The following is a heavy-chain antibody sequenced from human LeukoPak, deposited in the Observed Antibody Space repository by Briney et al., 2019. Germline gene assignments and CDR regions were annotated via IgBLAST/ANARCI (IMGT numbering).Heavy chain of an antibody. V-gene: IGHV3-23*01. Sequence: PGGSLRLSCAASGFTFSSYAMSWARQAPGKGLEWVSAISGSGGSTYYADSVKGRFTISRDNSKNTLYLQMNSLRAEDTAVYYCAKERYYYDSSGYYTAEYFQHWGQGTLVTVSS. J-gene: IGHJ1*01. CDR3: AKERYYYDSSGYYTAEYFQH. CDR1: GFTFSSYA. CDR2: ISGSGGST. D-gene: IGHD3-22*01.